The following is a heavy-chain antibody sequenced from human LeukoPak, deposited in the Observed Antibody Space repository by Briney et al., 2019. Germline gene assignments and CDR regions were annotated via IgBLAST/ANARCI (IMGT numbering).Heavy chain of an antibody. V-gene: IGHV4-30-2*01. Sequence: SQTLSLTCAVSGGSISSGGYSWSWIRQPPGKGLEWIGYIYHSGSTYYNPSLKSRVTISVDRSKNQFSPKLSSVTAADTAVYYCARLSRIYCSSTSCYPDAFDIWGQGTMVTVSS. CDR3: ARLSRIYCSSTSCYPDAFDI. D-gene: IGHD2-2*01. J-gene: IGHJ3*02. CDR1: GGSISSGGYS. CDR2: IYHSGST.